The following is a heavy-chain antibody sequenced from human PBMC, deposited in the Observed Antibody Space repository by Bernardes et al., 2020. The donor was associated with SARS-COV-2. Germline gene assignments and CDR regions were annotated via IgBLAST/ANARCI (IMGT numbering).Heavy chain of an antibody. CDR1: GFTLRAYD. Sequence: GGSLTLSCAASGFTLRAYDLHCVRQPAGKGRECVPGILASGDTYYPGGSGKGRFNVSREEAKHSLYLQIDSLTAGDKAVYYCARTYRGIWTGTGRLVDLWGQGTTVTVSS. V-gene: IGHV3-13*01. CDR2: ILASGDT. J-gene: IGHJ6*02. CDR3: ARTYRGIWTGTGRLVDL. D-gene: IGHD3-9*01.